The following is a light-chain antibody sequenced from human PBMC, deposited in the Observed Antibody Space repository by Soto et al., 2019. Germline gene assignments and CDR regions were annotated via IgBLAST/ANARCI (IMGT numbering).Light chain of an antibody. V-gene: IGLV1-40*01. Sequence: QSVLTHPPSVSGAPGQRVTISCTGSSSNIGAGYDVHWYQQLPGTAPKLLIYSNINWPSGVPDRLSDSKSGTSVYLAITGLQAEDEADYYCQSFDSRLSGPVFGGGTKVTVL. CDR2: SNI. CDR1: SSNIGAGYD. J-gene: IGLJ3*02. CDR3: QSFDSRLSGPV.